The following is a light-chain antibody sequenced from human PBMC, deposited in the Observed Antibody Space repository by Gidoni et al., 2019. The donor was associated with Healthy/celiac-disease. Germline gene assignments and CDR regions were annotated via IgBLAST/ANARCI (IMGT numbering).Light chain of an antibody. CDR1: KLGDQY. J-gene: IGLJ2*01. V-gene: IGLV3-1*01. CDR3: QAGDSSTAGVV. CDR2: QDS. Sequence: SYELTQPPSVSVSPGQTASIPCSGDKLGDQYACWYQQKPGQSPVLVIYQDSKRPSGIPERFSGSNAGNTATLTISGTQAMDEADYYCQAGDSSTAGVVFGGGTKLTVL.